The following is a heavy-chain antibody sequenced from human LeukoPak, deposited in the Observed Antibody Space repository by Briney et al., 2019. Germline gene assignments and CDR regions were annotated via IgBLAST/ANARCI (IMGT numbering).Heavy chain of an antibody. D-gene: IGHD5-24*01. Sequence: PGGALRLSCAASGFTFSSYARTWARQAPGKGLEWVSTIRGSGGSTYYADSVQGRLPISRDTSKNTLYLQMNSLRAEDTAVYYCARATPRYFDYWGQGTLVTVSS. CDR1: GFTFSSYA. CDR3: ARATPRYFDY. V-gene: IGHV3-23*01. J-gene: IGHJ4*02. CDR2: IRGSGGST.